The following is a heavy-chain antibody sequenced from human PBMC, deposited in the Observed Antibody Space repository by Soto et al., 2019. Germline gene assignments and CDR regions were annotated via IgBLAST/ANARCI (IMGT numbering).Heavy chain of an antibody. CDR3: ARSFDYGDTRFDP. D-gene: IGHD4-17*01. V-gene: IGHV1-2*04. CDR2: INPNSGGT. CDR1: GYTFSGYY. J-gene: IGHJ5*02. Sequence: ASVKVSCKASGYTFSGYYMHWVRQAPGQGLEWMGWINPNSGGTNYAQKFQGWVTMTRDTSISTAYMELSRLRSDDTAVYYCARSFDYGDTRFDPWGQGTLVTVSS.